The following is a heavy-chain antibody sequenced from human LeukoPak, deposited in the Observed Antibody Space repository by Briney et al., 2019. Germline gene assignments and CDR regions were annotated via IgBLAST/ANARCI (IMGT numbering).Heavy chain of an antibody. CDR1: GFIFSSHW. CDR3: YGDSYLFDS. J-gene: IGHJ5*01. D-gene: IGHD4-17*01. V-gene: IGHV3-7*01. CDR2: INQDGSEK. Sequence: PGGSLRLSCAASGFIFSSHWMSWVRQAPGKGLEWVANINQDGSEKYYVDSVKGRFTISRDNAKSSLYLQMSNLTAEDTAVYYCYGDSYLFDSWGRGTLVTVSS.